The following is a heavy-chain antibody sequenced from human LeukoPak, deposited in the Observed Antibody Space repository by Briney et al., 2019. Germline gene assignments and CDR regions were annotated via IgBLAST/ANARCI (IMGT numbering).Heavy chain of an antibody. CDR2: IYYSGST. V-gene: IGHV4-59*08. CDR1: GGSISSYY. Sequence: PSETLSLTCTVSGGSISSYYWSWIRQPPGKGLEWIGYIYYSGSTNYNPSLKSRVTISVDTFKNQFSLELSSVTAADTAVYYCARHPGGSYSSFDYWGQGTLVTVSS. J-gene: IGHJ4*02. CDR3: ARHPGGSYSSFDY. D-gene: IGHD1-26*01.